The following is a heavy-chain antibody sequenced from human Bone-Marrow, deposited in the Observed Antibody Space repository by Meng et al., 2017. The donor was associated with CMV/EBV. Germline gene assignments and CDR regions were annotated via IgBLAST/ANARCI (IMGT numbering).Heavy chain of an antibody. J-gene: IGHJ3*02. V-gene: IGHV1-46*01. CDR2: INPSGGST. D-gene: IGHD2-2*01. Sequence: ASVKVSCKASGYTFTSYYMHWVRQAPGQGLEWMGIINPSGGSTSYAQKFQGRVTMTRDTSTSTVYMELSSLRSEDTAVYYCARGSVVVPAAILNAFDIWGQGPMVTV. CDR3: ARGSVVVPAAILNAFDI. CDR1: GYTFTSYY.